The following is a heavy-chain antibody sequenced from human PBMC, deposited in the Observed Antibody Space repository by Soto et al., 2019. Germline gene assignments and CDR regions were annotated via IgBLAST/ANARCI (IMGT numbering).Heavy chain of an antibody. CDR3: ARGLHSLFDY. CDR1: GFTFSNYG. D-gene: IGHD2-21*01. Sequence: PGGSLRLSCAASGFTFSNYGMHWVRQAPGQGLEWVAVIWYDGNNKYYAASVKGRFTISRDNSNNTLYVQMTSLRAEDTAVYYCARGLHSLFDYWGQGTLVTVSS. V-gene: IGHV3-33*01. J-gene: IGHJ4*02. CDR2: IWYDGNNK.